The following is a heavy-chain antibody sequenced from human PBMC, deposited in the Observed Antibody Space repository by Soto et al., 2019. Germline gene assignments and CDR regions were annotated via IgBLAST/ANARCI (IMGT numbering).Heavy chain of an antibody. V-gene: IGHV3-48*02. CDR1: GFTLNSYR. D-gene: IGHD2-15*01. CDR2: ISRSRTTI. J-gene: IGHJ6*02. CDR3: VRGRSDSLMDV. Sequence: LRLSCAGSGFTLNSYRMNWVRQAPWKGLEWVSYISRSRTTIYYADSVKGRFTISRDDAKNSLYLQMNSLRDDDTAVYYCVRGRSDSLMDVWGQGTTVTVSS.